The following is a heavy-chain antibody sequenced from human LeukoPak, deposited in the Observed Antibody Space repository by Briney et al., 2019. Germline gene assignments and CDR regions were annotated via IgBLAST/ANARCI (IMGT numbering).Heavy chain of an antibody. CDR1: GFTFSSYS. Sequence: PGGSLRLSCAASGFTFSSYSMNWVRQAPRKGLEWVSSISSSSSYKYYADSVKGRFTISRDNAKNSLYLQMNSLRAEDTAVYYCARDRDSSGYYHDAFDIWGQGTMVTVSS. CDR2: ISSSSSYK. V-gene: IGHV3-21*01. D-gene: IGHD3-22*01. J-gene: IGHJ3*02. CDR3: ARDRDSSGYYHDAFDI.